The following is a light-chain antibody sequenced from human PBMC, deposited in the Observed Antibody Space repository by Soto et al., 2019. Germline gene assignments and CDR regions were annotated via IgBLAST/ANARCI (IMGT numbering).Light chain of an antibody. J-gene: IGLJ2*01. CDR3: AAWDGSLNGVV. CDR1: SSNIGSNT. CDR2: SNN. V-gene: IGLV1-44*01. Sequence: QSVLTQPPSASGTPGQRVTISCSGSSSNIGSNTVNWYQHLPGTAPKLLIYSNNQRPSGVPDRFSGSKSGTPASLAISGLQYEDEAEYYCAAWDGSLNGVVFGGGTKVTVL.